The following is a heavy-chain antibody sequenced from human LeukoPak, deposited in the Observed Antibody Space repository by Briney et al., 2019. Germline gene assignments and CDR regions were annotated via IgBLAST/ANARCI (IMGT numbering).Heavy chain of an antibody. J-gene: IGHJ5*02. CDR3: AITFGGVIVRGNWFDP. D-gene: IGHD3-16*02. CDR1: GYTLTELS. Sequence: ASVKVSCKVSGYTLTELSMHWVRQAPGKGLEWMGGFDPEGGETIYAQKFQGRVTMTEDTSTDTAYMELSSLRSEDTAVYYCAITFGGVIVRGNWFDPWGQGTLVTVSS. CDR2: FDPEGGET. V-gene: IGHV1-24*01.